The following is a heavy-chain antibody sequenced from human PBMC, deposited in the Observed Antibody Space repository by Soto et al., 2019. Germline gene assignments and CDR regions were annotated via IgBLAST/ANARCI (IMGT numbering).Heavy chain of an antibody. Sequence: QLQLQESGSGLVKPSQTLSLTCAVSGGSISSGGYCWSWIRQPPGKGLEWIGYIYEYGATSYSPSLKSRVTMSIDRYKNQFSLKLNSVTAADTAVYYCARGTDTAELFYFDDWGQGTLVTVSS. J-gene: IGHJ4*02. D-gene: IGHD2-2*01. CDR3: ARGTDTAELFYFDD. V-gene: IGHV4-30-2*01. CDR2: IYEYGAT. CDR1: GGSISSGGYC.